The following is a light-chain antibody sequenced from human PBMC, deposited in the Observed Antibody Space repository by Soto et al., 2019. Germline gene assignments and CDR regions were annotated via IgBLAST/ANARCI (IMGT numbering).Light chain of an antibody. Sequence: QSVLTQPASVSGSPGQAITISCSGTSSDIGGYNYVSWYQQHPGKAPKVMIYEVSNRPSGVSNRFSGSKSGNTASLTISGLQAEDEADYSCSSYTSSSTLYVFGSGTKVTVL. CDR3: SSYTSSSTLYV. CDR1: SSDIGGYNY. V-gene: IGLV2-14*01. J-gene: IGLJ1*01. CDR2: EVS.